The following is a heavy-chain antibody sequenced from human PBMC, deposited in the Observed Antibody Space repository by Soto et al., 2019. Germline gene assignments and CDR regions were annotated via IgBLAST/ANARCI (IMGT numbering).Heavy chain of an antibody. D-gene: IGHD1-1*01. V-gene: IGHV3-7*01. J-gene: IGHJ3*02. CDR3: ARHIMGATTPNAFDI. CDR2: IKQDGSEK. CDR1: GFTFSTSW. Sequence: TGGSLRLSCAASGFTFSTSWMSWVRQAPGKGLEWVANIKQDGSEKYYVDSVKGRFTISRDNAKNSLFLQMNILSAGDTAVFFCARHIMGATTPNAFDIRGPGTVVTVSS.